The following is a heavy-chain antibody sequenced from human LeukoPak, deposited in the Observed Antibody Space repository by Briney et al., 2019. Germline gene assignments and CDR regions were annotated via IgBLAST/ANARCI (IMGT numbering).Heavy chain of an antibody. J-gene: IGHJ4*02. CDR3: ARAGGYDPSTLVDY. CDR1: GYTFTSYG. D-gene: IGHD5-12*01. Sequence: ASVKVSCKASGYTFTSYGISWVRQAPGQELEWMGWISAYNGNTNYAQKLQGRVTMTTDTSTSTAYMELRSLRSDDTAVYYCARAGGYDPSTLVDYWGQGTLVTVSS. V-gene: IGHV1-18*01. CDR2: ISAYNGNT.